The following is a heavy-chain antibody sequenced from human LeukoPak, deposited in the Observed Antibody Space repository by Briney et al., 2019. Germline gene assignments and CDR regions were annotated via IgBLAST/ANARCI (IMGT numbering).Heavy chain of an antibody. CDR3: ARGRLYYYGSGSYKVDP. D-gene: IGHD3-10*01. CDR2: MNPNSGNT. CDR1: GYTFTSYA. J-gene: IGHJ5*02. Sequence: ASVKVSCKASGYTFTSYAINWVRQATGKGLEWMGWMNPNSGNTGYAQKFQGRVTMTRNTSISTAYMELSSLRSEDTAVYYCARGRLYYYGSGSYKVDPWGQGTLVTVSS. V-gene: IGHV1-8*01.